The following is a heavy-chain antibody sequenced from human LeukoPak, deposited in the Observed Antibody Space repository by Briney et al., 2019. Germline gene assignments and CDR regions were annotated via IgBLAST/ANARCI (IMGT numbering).Heavy chain of an antibody. CDR2: IYYSGST. J-gene: IGHJ4*02. CDR3: ARWADIGLDY. Sequence: SETLSLTCTVSGGPISSGGYYWSWIRQHPGKGLEWIGYIYYSGSTYYNPSLKSRVTISVDTSKNQFSLKLSSVTAADTAVYYCARWADIGLDYWGQGTLVTVFS. CDR1: GGPISSGGYY. V-gene: IGHV4-31*03.